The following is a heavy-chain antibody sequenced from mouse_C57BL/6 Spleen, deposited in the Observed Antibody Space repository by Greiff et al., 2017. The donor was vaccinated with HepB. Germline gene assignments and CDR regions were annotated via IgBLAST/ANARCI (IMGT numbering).Heavy chain of an antibody. Sequence: EVQGVESGGGLVKPGGSLKLSCAASGFTFSDYGMHWVRQAPEKGLEWVAYISSGSSTIYYADTVKGRFTISRDNAKNTLFLQMTSLRSEDTAMYYCARGFTTVVATSPDYWGQGTTLTVSS. J-gene: IGHJ2*01. CDR1: GFTFSDYG. CDR2: ISSGSSTI. D-gene: IGHD1-1*01. CDR3: ARGFTTVVATSPDY. V-gene: IGHV5-17*01.